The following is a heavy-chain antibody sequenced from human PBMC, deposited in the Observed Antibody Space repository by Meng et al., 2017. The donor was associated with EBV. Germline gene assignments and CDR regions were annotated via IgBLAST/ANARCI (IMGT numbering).Heavy chain of an antibody. V-gene: IGHV1-69*06. CDR2: IIPIFGTA. J-gene: IGHJ4*02. CDR1: GGTFSSYA. D-gene: IGHD6-13*01. Sequence: QGQRVQSGAEVKKPGSSVEGSCKASGGTFSSYAISWVRQAPGQGLEWMGGIIPIFGTANYAQKFQGRVTITADKSTSTAYMELSSLRSEDTAVYYCARAEIAAAGRLDYWGQGTLVTVSS. CDR3: ARAEIAAAGRLDY.